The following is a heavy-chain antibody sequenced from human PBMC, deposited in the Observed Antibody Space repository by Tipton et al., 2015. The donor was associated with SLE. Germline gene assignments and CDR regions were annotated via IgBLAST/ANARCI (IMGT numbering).Heavy chain of an antibody. V-gene: IGHV1-46*01. J-gene: IGHJ4*02. CDR1: GYSFTSYY. D-gene: IGHD6-6*01. CDR2: INPSGGST. Sequence: QLVQPGAEVKKPGESLKISCKGSGYSFTSYYMHWVRQAPGQGLEWMGIINPSGGSTSYAQKFQGRVTMTRDTSTSTVYMELSSLRSEDTAVYYCARANGVGYSSSFDYWGQGTLVTVSS. CDR3: ARANGVGYSSSFDY.